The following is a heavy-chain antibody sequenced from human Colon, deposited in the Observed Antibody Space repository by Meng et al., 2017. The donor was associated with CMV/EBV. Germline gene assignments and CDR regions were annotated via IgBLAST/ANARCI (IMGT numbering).Heavy chain of an antibody. CDR3: AGAGSLGH. CDR1: GSYVTSDDW. J-gene: IGHJ4*02. Sequence: QVYLQESGPGLVKPSETLSLTCSVSGSYVTSDDWWHWVRQSPGKGLEWIGEIWRSGIANYNPPLRSRVTLSLDKSRNEFSLTLHSVTAADTALYYCAGAGSLGHWGQGTLVTVSS. V-gene: IGHV4/OR15-8*02. D-gene: IGHD1-1*01. CDR2: IWRSGIA.